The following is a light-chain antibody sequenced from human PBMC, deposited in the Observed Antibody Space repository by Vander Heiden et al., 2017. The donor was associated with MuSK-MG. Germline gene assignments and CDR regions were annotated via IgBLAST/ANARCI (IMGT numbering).Light chain of an antibody. J-gene: IGKJ3*01. Sequence: DIVMLQSPDSLAVSLGERATINCNSSQSVLYSSNNKNYLAWYQQKPGQPPKLLIYWASTRESGVPDRFSGSGSGTDFTLTISSLQAEDVAVYYCQQYYSTPFTFGPGTKVDIK. CDR2: WAS. V-gene: IGKV4-1*01. CDR3: QQYYSTPFT. CDR1: QSVLYSSNNKNY.